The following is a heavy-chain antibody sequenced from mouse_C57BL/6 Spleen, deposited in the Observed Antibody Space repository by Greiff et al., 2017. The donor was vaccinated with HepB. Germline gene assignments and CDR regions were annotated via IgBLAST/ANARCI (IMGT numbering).Heavy chain of an antibody. CDR1: GFTFSDYY. D-gene: IGHD2-3*01. CDR2: INYDGSST. V-gene: IGHV5-16*01. Sequence: EVQRVESEGGLVQPGSSMKLSCTASGFTFSDYYMAWVRQVPEKGLEWVANINYDGSSTYYLDSLKSRFIISRDNAKNILYLQMSSLKSEDTATYYCARDRWLLGDFDYWGQGTTLTVSS. CDR3: ARDRWLLGDFDY. J-gene: IGHJ2*01.